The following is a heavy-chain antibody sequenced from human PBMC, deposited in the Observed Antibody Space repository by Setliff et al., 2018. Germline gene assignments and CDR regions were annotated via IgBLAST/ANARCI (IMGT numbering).Heavy chain of an antibody. Sequence: SETLSLTCAVSGFSISSGYYWGWIRQPPGKGLELIVNIHHSGKAYYNPSLKSRVTMSVDTSKNHVSLKLSSVTAAATAVYYCARAHTWSLPNENSGYPGWYSAYYYYMDVWGKGTTVTVSS. CDR2: IHHSGKA. D-gene: IGHD3-22*01. J-gene: IGHJ6*03. CDR3: ARAHTWSLPNENSGYPGWYSAYYYYMDV. CDR1: GFSISSGYY. V-gene: IGHV4-38-2*01.